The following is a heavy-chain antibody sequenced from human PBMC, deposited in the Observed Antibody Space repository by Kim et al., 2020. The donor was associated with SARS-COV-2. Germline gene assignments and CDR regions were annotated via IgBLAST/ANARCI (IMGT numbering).Heavy chain of an antibody. CDR3: AKGERREGLLRLEYFQH. J-gene: IGHJ1*01. D-gene: IGHD3-3*01. CDR2: ISYDGSNK. CDR1: GFTFSSYG. Sequence: GGSLRLSCAASGFTFSSYGMHWVRQAPGKGLEWVAVISYDGSNKYYADSVKGRFTISRDNSKNTLYLQMNSLRAEDTAVYYCAKGERREGLLRLEYFQHWGQGTLVTVSS. V-gene: IGHV3-30*18.